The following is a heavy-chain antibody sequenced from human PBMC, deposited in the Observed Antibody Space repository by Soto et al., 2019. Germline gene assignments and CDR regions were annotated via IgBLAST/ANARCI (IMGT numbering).Heavy chain of an antibody. D-gene: IGHD4-17*01. Sequence: QVQLVQSGAEVKKPGASVKVSCKASGYTFTSYGISWVRQAPGQGLEWMGWNSAYNGNTNYAQKLQGRVTMTTDTSTSTAYMELRSLRSDDTAVYYCARDTPYGDYQTPYWYFDLWGRGTLVTVSS. CDR1: GYTFTSYG. J-gene: IGHJ2*01. CDR2: NSAYNGNT. CDR3: ARDTPYGDYQTPYWYFDL. V-gene: IGHV1-18*01.